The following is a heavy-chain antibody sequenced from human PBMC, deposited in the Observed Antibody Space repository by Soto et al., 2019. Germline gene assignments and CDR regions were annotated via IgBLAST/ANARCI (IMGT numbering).Heavy chain of an antibody. CDR1: GYTFTSYA. Sequence: ASVKVSCKASGYTFTSYAMHWVRQAPGQRLEWMGWINADNGNTKYSQKFQGRVTITRDTSASTAYMELSSLRSEDTAVYYCASEYCSGGSCPLHYGMDVWGQGTTVTVSS. CDR2: INADNGNT. V-gene: IGHV1-3*01. D-gene: IGHD2-15*01. CDR3: ASEYCSGGSCPLHYGMDV. J-gene: IGHJ6*02.